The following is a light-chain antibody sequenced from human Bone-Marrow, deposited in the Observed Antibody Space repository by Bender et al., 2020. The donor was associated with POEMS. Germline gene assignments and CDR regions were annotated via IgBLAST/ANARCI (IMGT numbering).Light chain of an antibody. CDR2: RNN. J-gene: IGLJ2*01. CDR3: ATWDDSLSGRVV. Sequence: QSVLTQPPSASGTPGQRVTISCSGSSSNIGSNYVFWYQQLPGTAPKLLIQRNNQQPSGVPDRFSGSKSGTSASLAISGLRSEDEADYYCATWDDSLSGRVVFGGGTKVTVL. V-gene: IGLV1-47*01. CDR1: SSNIGSNY.